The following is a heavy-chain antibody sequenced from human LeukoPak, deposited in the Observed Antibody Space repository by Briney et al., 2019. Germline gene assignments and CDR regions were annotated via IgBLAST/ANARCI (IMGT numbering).Heavy chain of an antibody. D-gene: IGHD1-26*01. CDR3: ARFGMGGAILDY. Sequence: TGGSLRLSCAASGFTFSSYWMTWVRQAPGKGLEWVANIKTDGSLIYYVDSVKGRFTISRDNAKNSLYLQMNSLRAEDTAVYYCARFGMGGAILDYWGQGTLVTVSS. CDR1: GFTFSSYW. V-gene: IGHV3-7*01. CDR2: IKTDGSLI. J-gene: IGHJ4*02.